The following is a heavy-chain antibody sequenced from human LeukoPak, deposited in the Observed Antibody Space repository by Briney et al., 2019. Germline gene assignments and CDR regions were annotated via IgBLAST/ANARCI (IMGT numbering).Heavy chain of an antibody. J-gene: IGHJ6*02. D-gene: IGHD2-21*01. CDR3: AKDVAYYYGMDV. Sequence: PGRSLRLSCAASGFTFSNYGMHWVRQAPGKGLEWVAVISYDGSNKYYADSVKGRFTISRDNSKNTLYLQMNSLRAEDTALYYCAKDVAYYYGMDVWGQGTMITVSS. V-gene: IGHV3-30*18. CDR2: ISYDGSNK. CDR1: GFTFSNYG.